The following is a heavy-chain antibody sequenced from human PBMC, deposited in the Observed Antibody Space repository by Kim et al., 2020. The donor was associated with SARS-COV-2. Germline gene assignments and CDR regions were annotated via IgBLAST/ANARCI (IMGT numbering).Heavy chain of an antibody. CDR2: EPGGGGRT. V-gene: IGHV3-23*01. J-gene: IGHJ4*01. Sequence: GGSLRLSCGASGFTVNNFAMSWVRQAPGKGLEWVSTEPGGGGRTFYADSVTGRLTISRDNSKNTVFLQMNSVRAEDTAVYYCAKAQQHSSGWYVFADWGQRSLATVPS. CDR3: AKAQQHSSGWYVFAD. D-gene: IGHD6-19*01. CDR1: GFTVNNFA.